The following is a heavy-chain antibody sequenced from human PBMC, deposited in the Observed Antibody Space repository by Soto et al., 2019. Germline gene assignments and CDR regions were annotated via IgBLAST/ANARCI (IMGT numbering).Heavy chain of an antibody. CDR3: ARRIVRDYGMDV. V-gene: IGHV5-10-1*01. CDR1: GYRFTKYW. Sequence: GESLKISCKCSGYRFTKYWINWVRQMPGKGLEWMGKIDPTESHTNYGPSFQGHVTISVDKSITTAYLQWNSLKASDTAMYYCARRIVRDYGMDVWGQWITVTVS. CDR2: IDPTESHT. J-gene: IGHJ6*02. D-gene: IGHD1-26*01.